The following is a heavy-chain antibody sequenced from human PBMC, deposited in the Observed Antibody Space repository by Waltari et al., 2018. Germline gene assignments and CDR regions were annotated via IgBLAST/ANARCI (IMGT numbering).Heavy chain of an antibody. CDR3: ASLRRCGGDCHVGVDY. J-gene: IGHJ4*02. CDR2: IYHSGST. D-gene: IGHD2-21*02. V-gene: IGHV4-31*03. CDR1: GGSISSGGYY. Sequence: QVQLQESGPGLVKPSQTLSLTCTVSGGSISSGGYYWSWIRQHPGKGLEWIGYIYHSGSTYYNPSLKSRVTISVDTSKNQFSLKLSSVTAADTAVYYCASLRRCGGDCHVGVDYWGQGTLVTVSS.